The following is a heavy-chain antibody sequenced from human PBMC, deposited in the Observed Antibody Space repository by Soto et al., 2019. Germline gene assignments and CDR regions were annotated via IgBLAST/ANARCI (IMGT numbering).Heavy chain of an antibody. J-gene: IGHJ6*02. CDR3: VSDLGYGGGGPLFYYGMDV. D-gene: IGHD3-16*01. CDR2: ISAYNGNT. Sequence: ASVKVSCKASGYTFTSYGISWVRQAPGQGLEWMGWISAYNGNTNYAQKLQGRVTMTTDTSTSTAYMELRSLRAEDTACCYCVSDLGYGGGGPLFYYGMDVWGQGTTVTVSS. V-gene: IGHV1-18*01. CDR1: GYTFTSYG.